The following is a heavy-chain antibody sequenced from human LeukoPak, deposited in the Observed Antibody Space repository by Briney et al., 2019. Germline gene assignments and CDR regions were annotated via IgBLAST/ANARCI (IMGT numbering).Heavy chain of an antibody. CDR1: GFPISSNY. CDR2: IYTGGST. D-gene: IGHD6-19*01. V-gene: IGHV3-53*01. CDR3: ARFSSGCFDY. Sequence: AGSLTLSCAASGFPISSNYMSWVRQAPGKGLEWVAGIYTGGSTYYPDSVKGRVTISRDNSKDTLYLQISSLSAEDTAVYYCARFSSGCFDYWGQGTLVTVSS. J-gene: IGHJ4*02.